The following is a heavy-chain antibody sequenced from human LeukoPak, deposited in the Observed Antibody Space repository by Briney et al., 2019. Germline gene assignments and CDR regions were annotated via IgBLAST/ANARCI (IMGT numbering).Heavy chain of an antibody. CDR2: ISGSGGSA. D-gene: IGHD5-18*01. CDR3: AKAKTQAMVLPGNY. CDR1: GFTFSYYA. J-gene: IGHJ4*02. V-gene: IGHV3-23*01. Sequence: QPGGSLRLSCTASGFTFSYYAMTWVRQAPGKGLEWVSAISGSGGSAYYADSVKGRFTISSDNSKNTLYLQMNSLRAEDTAVYYCAKAKTQAMVLPGNYWGQGTLVTVSS.